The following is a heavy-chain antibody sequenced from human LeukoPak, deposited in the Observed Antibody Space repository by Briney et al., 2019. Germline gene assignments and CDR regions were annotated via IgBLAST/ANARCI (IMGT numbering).Heavy chain of an antibody. Sequence: SETLSLTCAVYGGSFSGYYWSWIRQPPGKGLEWIGEINHSGSTNYNPSLKSRVTISVDTSKNQFSLKLSSVTAADTAVYYCARLRYFDWLFRYYYGMDVWGQGPTVTVSS. CDR2: INHSGST. CDR3: ARLRYFDWLFRYYYGMDV. CDR1: GGSFSGYY. D-gene: IGHD3-9*01. J-gene: IGHJ6*02. V-gene: IGHV4-34*01.